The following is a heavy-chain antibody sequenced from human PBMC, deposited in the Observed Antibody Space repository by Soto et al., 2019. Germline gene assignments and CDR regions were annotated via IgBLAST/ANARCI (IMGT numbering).Heavy chain of an antibody. CDR3: ARSGRRTGDRAGHYNWFDP. V-gene: IGHV1-8*01. CDR1: GYTFTSYD. CDR2: MNPNSGNT. D-gene: IGHD3-16*01. Sequence: QVQLVQSGAEVKKPGASVKVSCKASGYTFTSYDINWVRQATGQGLEWMGWMNPNSGNTGYAQKYPGRVTMNRNTTISTAYMALSSLRGEDTAVDYCARSGRRTGDRAGHYNWFDPWGQGTLVTVSS. J-gene: IGHJ5*02.